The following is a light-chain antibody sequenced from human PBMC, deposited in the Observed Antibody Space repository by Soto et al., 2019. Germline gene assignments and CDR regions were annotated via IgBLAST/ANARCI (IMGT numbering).Light chain of an antibody. CDR1: QSVGSSY. CDR2: GAS. Sequence: EIVLTQSPGTLSLSPGERATLSCRASQSVGSSYLAWYQQKPGQAPRVLIYGASSRATGIPDRFSGSGSGTDFTHTVSRLEPEDFAVYYCQQYAASPFTFGPGTKVDIK. CDR3: QQYAASPFT. V-gene: IGKV3-20*01. J-gene: IGKJ3*01.